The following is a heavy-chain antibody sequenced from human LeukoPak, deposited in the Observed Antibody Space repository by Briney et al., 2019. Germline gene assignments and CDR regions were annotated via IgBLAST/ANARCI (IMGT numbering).Heavy chain of an antibody. J-gene: IGHJ4*02. V-gene: IGHV4-34*01. CDR2: INHSGST. D-gene: IGHD3-10*01. CDR1: GGSFSGYY. Sequence: SETLSLTSAVYGGSFSGYYWSWIRQPPGKGLEWIGEINHSGSTNYNPSLKSRVTISVDTSKNQFSLKLSSVTAADTAVYYCARGPPYYGSGSYSSDYWGQGTLVTVSS. CDR3: ARGPPYYGSGSYSSDY.